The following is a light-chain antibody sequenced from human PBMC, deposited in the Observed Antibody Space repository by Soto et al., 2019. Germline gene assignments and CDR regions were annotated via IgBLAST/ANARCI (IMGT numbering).Light chain of an antibody. J-gene: IGLJ1*01. CDR1: SSDVGSYNL. V-gene: IGLV2-23*02. CDR2: EVS. Sequence: QSALTQPASVCGSPGQSITISCTGTSSDVGSYNLVSWYQQHPGKAPKLMIYEVSKRPSGVSNRFSGFKSGNTASLTISGLQAEDEADYYCCSYAGSSTFPYVFGTGTKVTVL. CDR3: CSYAGSSTFPYV.